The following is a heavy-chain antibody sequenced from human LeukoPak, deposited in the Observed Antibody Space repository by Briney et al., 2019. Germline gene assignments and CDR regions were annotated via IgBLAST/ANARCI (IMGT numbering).Heavy chain of an antibody. CDR1: SFTLYGSA. D-gene: IGHD3-16*02. J-gene: IGHJ3*01. CDR2: ISYSGANS. V-gene: IGHV3-23*01. CDR3: ARDMQLST. Sequence: GGSLRLSCAASSFTLYGSAVRGLRQAPGEGLEWVSLISYSGANSYYTDSVRGRFTISRDNSKDTLFLQMNSLRAEDTAIYYCARDMQLSTWGLGTMVTVSS.